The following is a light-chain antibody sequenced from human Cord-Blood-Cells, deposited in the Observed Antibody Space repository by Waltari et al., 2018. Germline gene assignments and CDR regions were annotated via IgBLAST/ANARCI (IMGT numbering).Light chain of an antibody. CDR1: NIGSKR. CDR3: RVWDSSSDHYV. V-gene: IGLV3-21*04. CDR2: YDS. Sequence: SYVLTQPPSVSVAPGETARLTCGGNNIGSKRVHWYQQKPGQAPVLVINYDSGRPSGIPDRVSGANYGNTATLTSSWVEAGDEADYYCRVWDSSSDHYVFGTGTKVTVL. J-gene: IGLJ1*01.